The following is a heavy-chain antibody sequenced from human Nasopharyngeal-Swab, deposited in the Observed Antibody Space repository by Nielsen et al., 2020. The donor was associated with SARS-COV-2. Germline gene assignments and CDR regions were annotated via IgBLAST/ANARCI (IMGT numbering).Heavy chain of an antibody. D-gene: IGHD2/OR15-2a*01. V-gene: IGHV3-23*01. CDR3: AKDLRGPYFF. J-gene: IGHJ4*02. CDR2: IVGSGDNSGSGGST. Sequence: GESLKISCVASGYSSRTYGMSWVRQAPGKGLEWVAAIVGSGDNSGSGGSTYYADSVKGRFTISRDNSKNTLSPQMNSLRAEDTAVYYCAKDLRGPYFFWGQGTLVTVSS. CDR1: GYSSRTYG.